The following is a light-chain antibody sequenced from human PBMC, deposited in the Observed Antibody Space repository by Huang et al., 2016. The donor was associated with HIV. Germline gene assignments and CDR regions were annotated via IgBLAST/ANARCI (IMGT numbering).Light chain of an antibody. J-gene: IGKJ2*01. V-gene: IGKV3D-15*01. CDR3: QQYNDWPYT. CDR2: GAS. CDR1: QSVSSN. Sequence: EIVMTQSPATLSVSPGERATLSCRASQSVSSNLAWYQQKPGQAPRLFIYGASTRATGIPDRFSGSGSGTEFTLTISSLQSEDFAVYYCQQYNDWPYTFGQGTKLEIK.